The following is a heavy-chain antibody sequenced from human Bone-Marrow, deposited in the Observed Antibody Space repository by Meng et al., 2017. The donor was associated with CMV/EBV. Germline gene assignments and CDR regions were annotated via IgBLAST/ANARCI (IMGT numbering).Heavy chain of an antibody. V-gene: IGHV3-21*01. J-gene: IGHJ4*02. CDR2: ISSSSSYI. Sequence: GESLKISCAASGFTFSSYSMNWVRQAPGKGLEWVSSISSSSSYIYYADSVKGRFTISRDNAKNSLYLQMNSLRAEDTAVYYCARDRPPGNYYDSSGYYDYWGQGTLVTASS. CDR3: ARDRPPGNYYDSSGYYDY. CDR1: GFTFSSYS. D-gene: IGHD3-22*01.